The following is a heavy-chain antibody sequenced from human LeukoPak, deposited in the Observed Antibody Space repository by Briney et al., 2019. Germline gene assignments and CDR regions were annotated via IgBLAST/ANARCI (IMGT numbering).Heavy chain of an antibody. CDR3: ARGVGGYSGYDWFDP. J-gene: IGHJ5*02. CDR2: INHSGST. CDR1: GGSFSGYY. Sequence: SKTLYLTCAVYGGSFSGYYWSWIRQPPGKGLEWIGEINHSGSTNYNPSLKSRVTISVDTSKNQFSLKLSSVTAADTAVYYCARGVGGYSGYDWFDPWGQGTLVTVSS. D-gene: IGHD5-12*01. V-gene: IGHV4-34*01.